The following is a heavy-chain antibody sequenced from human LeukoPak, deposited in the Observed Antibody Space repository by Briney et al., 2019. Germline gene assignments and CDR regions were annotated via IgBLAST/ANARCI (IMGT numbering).Heavy chain of an antibody. CDR3: ARDDDYYGSGSPFDY. CDR1: GFTFSSYG. D-gene: IGHD3-10*01. V-gene: IGHV3-30*02. Sequence: GGSLRLSCAASGFTFSSYGIHWVRQAPGKGLEWVAFIRYDGSNKYYADSVKGRFTISRDNSKNTLYLQMNSLRAEDTAVYYCARDDDYYGSGSPFDYWGQGTLVTVSS. CDR2: IRYDGSNK. J-gene: IGHJ4*02.